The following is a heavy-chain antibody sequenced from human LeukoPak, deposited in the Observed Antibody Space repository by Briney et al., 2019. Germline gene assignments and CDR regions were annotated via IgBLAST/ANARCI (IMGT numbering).Heavy chain of an antibody. J-gene: IGHJ3*02. D-gene: IGHD3-3*01. CDR3: TTERWGYYDFWSGHSYDAFDI. V-gene: IGHV3-23*01. CDR2: ISGSGGST. Sequence: GGSLRLSCAASGFTFSSYAMSWVRQAPGKGLEWVSAISGSGGSTYYADSVKGRFTISRDNSKNTLYLQMNSLRAEDTAVYYCTTERWGYYDFWSGHSYDAFDIWGQGTMVTVSS. CDR1: GFTFSSYA.